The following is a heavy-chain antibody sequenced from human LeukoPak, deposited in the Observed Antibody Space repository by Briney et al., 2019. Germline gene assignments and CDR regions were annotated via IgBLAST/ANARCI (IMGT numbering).Heavy chain of an antibody. CDR2: IYTSGST. CDR1: GGSISSGSYY. CDR3: ARSSITIFGVVTGDYFDY. D-gene: IGHD3-3*01. V-gene: IGHV4-61*02. J-gene: IGHJ4*02. Sequence: PSQTLSLTCTVSGGSISSGSYYWSWIRQPAGKGLEWIGRIYTSGSTNYNPSLKSRVTISVDASKNQFSLKLSSVTAADTAVYYCARSSITIFGVVTGDYFDYWGQGTLVTVSS.